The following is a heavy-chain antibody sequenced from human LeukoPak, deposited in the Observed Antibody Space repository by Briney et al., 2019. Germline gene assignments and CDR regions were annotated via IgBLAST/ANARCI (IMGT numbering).Heavy chain of an antibody. V-gene: IGHV3-23*01. CDR3: AKSRARREGSSGSIDY. Sequence: GGSLSLSCAASGFTFSSYAMSWVRQAPGKGLEWFSAIAGSGDSTFYADSVKGRFTISRGNSKNALYLQLSSLRAEDTAVYYCAKSRARREGSSGSIDYWGQGTLVTVSS. CDR1: GFTFSSYA. CDR2: IAGSGDST. J-gene: IGHJ4*02. D-gene: IGHD3-22*01.